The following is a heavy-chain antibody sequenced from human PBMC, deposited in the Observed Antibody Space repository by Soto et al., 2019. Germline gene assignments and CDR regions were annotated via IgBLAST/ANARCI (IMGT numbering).Heavy chain of an antibody. CDR3: ARDRDTMVRDHRFDS. V-gene: IGHV1-18*01. CDR2: ISAYKGNT. Sequence: ASVKVSSKASGYTVTSCGSWWLRQPPGQGLEWMGWISAYKGNTNHAQKLQGRVTMTTDTSTRTAYMELRSLRSDDTAVYYCARDRDTMVRDHRFDSWGQGTLVTVSS. J-gene: IGHJ5*01. D-gene: IGHD3-10*01. CDR1: GYTVTSCG.